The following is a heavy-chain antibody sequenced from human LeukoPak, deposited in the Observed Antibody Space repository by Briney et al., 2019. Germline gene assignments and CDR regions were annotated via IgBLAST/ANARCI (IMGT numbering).Heavy chain of an antibody. CDR2: ISKSGGST. CDR3: ANVVGGY. V-gene: IGHV3-23*01. D-gene: IGHD2-21*01. J-gene: IGHJ4*02. Sequence: PGGSLRLSCAVSGITFSTIGVSWVRLAPGKGLEWVSIISKSGGSTFYADSVKGRFTISRDNSKDTLYLEMNSLRAEDTAIYYCANVVGGYWGQGTLVTVPS. CDR1: GITFSTIG.